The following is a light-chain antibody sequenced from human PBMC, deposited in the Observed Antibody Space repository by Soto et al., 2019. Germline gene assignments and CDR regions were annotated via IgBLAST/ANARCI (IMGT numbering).Light chain of an antibody. CDR1: QSVSSSY. CDR3: QQYGSSRAIT. J-gene: IGKJ5*01. Sequence: ELVLTQSPGTLSLSPGERATLSCRAIQSVSSSYLAWYQQKPGQAPRLLIYGASSRATGIPDRFSGSGSGTDFTLTISRLEPEDFAVYYCQQYGSSRAITFGQGTRLEIK. CDR2: GAS. V-gene: IGKV3-20*01.